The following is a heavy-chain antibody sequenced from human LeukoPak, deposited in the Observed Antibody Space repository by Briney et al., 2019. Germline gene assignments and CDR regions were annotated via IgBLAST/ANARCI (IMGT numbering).Heavy chain of an antibody. Sequence: GGSLRLSCAASGFIFSTYSMNWVRQAPGKGLQWVASISGSRTYIYYADSMKGRFTISRDNAKNSLYLQMNSLRAEDTAVYFCARDVDGSITMVRGVIITPPPGYFDYWGQGTLVTVSS. V-gene: IGHV3-21*04. J-gene: IGHJ4*02. CDR3: ARDVDGSITMVRGVIITPPPGYFDY. CDR1: GFIFSTYS. D-gene: IGHD3-10*01. CDR2: ISGSRTYI.